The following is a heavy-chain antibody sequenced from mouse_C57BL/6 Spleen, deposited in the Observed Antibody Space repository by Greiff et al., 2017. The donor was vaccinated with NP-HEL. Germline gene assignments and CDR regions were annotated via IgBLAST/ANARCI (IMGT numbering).Heavy chain of an antibody. CDR1: GFTFNTYA. J-gene: IGHJ4*01. D-gene: IGHD2-4*01. CDR3: VRDYDYDGLYAMDY. CDR2: IRSKSSNYAT. Sequence: EVQGVESGGGLVQPKGSLKLSCAASGFTFNTYAMHWVRQAPGKGLEWVARIRSKSSNYATYYADSVKDRFTISRDDSQSMLYLQMNNLKTEDTAMYYCVRDYDYDGLYAMDYWGQGTSVTVSS. V-gene: IGHV10-3*01.